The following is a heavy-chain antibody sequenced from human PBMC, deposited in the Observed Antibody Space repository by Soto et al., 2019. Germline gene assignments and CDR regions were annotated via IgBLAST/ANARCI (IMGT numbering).Heavy chain of an antibody. D-gene: IGHD3-22*01. CDR2: IKSKTDGGTT. J-gene: IGHJ4*02. CDR3: TTDDSGDYYDSSGYYYAFDY. Sequence: WVRQAPGKGLEWVGRIKSKTDGGTTDYAAPVKGRFTISRDDSKNTLYLQMNSLKTEDTAVYYCTTDDSGDYYDSSGYYYAFDYWGQGTLVTVSS. V-gene: IGHV3-15*01.